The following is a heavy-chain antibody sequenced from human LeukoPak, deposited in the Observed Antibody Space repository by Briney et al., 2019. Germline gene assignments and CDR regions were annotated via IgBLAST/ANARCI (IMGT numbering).Heavy chain of an antibody. CDR3: ARVAVAAHFDY. Sequence: SVKVSCKASGYTFTSYGISWVRQAPGQGLEWMGRIIPILGIANYAQKFQGRVTITADKSTSTAYMELSSLRSEDTAVYYCARVAVAAHFDYWGQGTLVTVSS. D-gene: IGHD6-19*01. CDR2: IIPILGIA. CDR1: GYTFTSYG. V-gene: IGHV1-69*04. J-gene: IGHJ4*02.